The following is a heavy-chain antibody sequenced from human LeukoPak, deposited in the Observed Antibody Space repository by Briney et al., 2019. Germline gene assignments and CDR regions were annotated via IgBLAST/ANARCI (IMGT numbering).Heavy chain of an antibody. CDR3: ARGAHHYYYYYMDV. CDR1: GFTFSSYW. CDR2: INSDGSST. Sequence: PGGSLRLSCAASGFTFSSYWMHWVRQAPGKGLVWVPRINSDGSSTSYADSVKGRFTISRDNAKNTLYLQMNSLRAEDTAVYYCARGAHHYYYYYMDVWGKGTTVTVSS. J-gene: IGHJ6*03. V-gene: IGHV3-74*01.